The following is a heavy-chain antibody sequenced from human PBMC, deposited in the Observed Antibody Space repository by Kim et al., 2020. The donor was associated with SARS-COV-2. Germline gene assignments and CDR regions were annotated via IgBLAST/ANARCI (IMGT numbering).Heavy chain of an antibody. Sequence: GGSLRLSCAASGFTFNTYGMHWVRQAPGKGLEWVAVISYDGSNKYYADSVKGRFTISRDNSKNTLYLQMNSLRIEDTAVYYRAKSFSRSYFGYDYWGQETLVTVSS. CDR1: GFTFNTYG. D-gene: IGHD1-26*01. CDR2: ISYDGSNK. J-gene: IGHJ4*02. V-gene: IGHV3-30*18. CDR3: AKSFSRSYFGYDY.